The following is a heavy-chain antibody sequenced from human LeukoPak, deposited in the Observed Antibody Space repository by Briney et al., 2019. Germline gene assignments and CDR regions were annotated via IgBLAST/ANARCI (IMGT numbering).Heavy chain of an antibody. CDR2: INHSGST. Sequence: SETLSLTCAVYGGSFSGYYWSWIRQPPGKGLEWIGEINHSGSTNYNPSLKSRVTISVDTSKNQFSLKLSSVTAADTAVYYCAGGDYYYMDVWGKGTTVTISS. CDR3: AGGDYYYMDV. CDR1: GGSFSGYY. J-gene: IGHJ6*03. V-gene: IGHV4-34*01.